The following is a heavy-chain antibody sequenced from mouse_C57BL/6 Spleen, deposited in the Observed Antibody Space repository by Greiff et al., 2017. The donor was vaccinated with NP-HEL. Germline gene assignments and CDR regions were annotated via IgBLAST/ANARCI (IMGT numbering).Heavy chain of an antibody. Sequence: VQLQQSGPELVKPGASVKISCKASGYAFSSSWMNWVKQRPGKGLEWIGRIYPGDGDTNYNGKFKGKATLTADKSSSTAYMQLSSLTSEDSAVYFCARGRDGIAYWGQGTLVTVSA. J-gene: IGHJ3*01. V-gene: IGHV1-82*01. CDR3: ARGRDGIAY. CDR1: GYAFSSSW. D-gene: IGHD3-3*01. CDR2: IYPGDGDT.